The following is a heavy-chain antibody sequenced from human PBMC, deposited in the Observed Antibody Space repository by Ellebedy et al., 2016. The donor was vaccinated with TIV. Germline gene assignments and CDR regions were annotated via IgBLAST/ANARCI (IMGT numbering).Heavy chain of an antibody. J-gene: IGHJ4*02. CDR3: ARIPFPSSGSDFKIGPFLDY. Sequence: SGPTLVXPTQTLTLTCTFSGFALSTTGVGVGWIRQPPGKALEWLASVYWDDDKRYSPSLKSRLTIAKDTSKSQVVLKMTNMDPVDTATYYSARIPFPSSGSDFKIGPFLDYWGQGTPVTVSS. V-gene: IGHV2-5*02. D-gene: IGHD5-12*01. CDR2: VYWDDDK. CDR1: GFALSTTGVG.